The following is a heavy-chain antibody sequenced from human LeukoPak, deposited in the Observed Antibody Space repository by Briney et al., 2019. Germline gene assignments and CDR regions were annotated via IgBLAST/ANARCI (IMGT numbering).Heavy chain of an antibody. D-gene: IGHD6-13*01. CDR1: GGSISSSTYY. CDR3: ARQAYSSNLGWFDP. V-gene: IGHV4-39*01. CDR2: IYNSGST. Sequence: PSETLSLTCSVSGGSISSSTYYWGRIRQPPGKGLEWIGNIYNSGSTYYNPSLKSRVTISVDTSKNQFSLKLSSVTAADTAVYYCARQAYSSNLGWFDPWGQRTLLTVSS. J-gene: IGHJ5*02.